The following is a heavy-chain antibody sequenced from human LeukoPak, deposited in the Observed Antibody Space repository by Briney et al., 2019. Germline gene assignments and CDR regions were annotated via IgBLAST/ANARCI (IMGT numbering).Heavy chain of an antibody. Sequence: ASVKVSYKASVGIFSSYAISWVRQAPGQGLEWMGWISAYNGNTNYAQKLQSRVTMTTDTSTSTAYMELRSLRSDDTAVYYCARGNSITMVRGVKVGDYWGQGTLVTVSS. CDR2: ISAYNGNT. CDR3: ARGNSITMVRGVKVGDY. V-gene: IGHV1-18*01. D-gene: IGHD3-10*01. J-gene: IGHJ4*02. CDR1: VGIFSSYA.